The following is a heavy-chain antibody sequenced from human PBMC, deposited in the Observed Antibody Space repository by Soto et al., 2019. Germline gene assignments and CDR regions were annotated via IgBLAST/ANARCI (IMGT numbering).Heavy chain of an antibody. J-gene: IGHJ6*02. CDR1: GFTFSSYD. Sequence: GSLRLSCAASGFTFSSYDMHWVRQATGKGLEWVSAIGTAGDTYYPGSVKGRFTISRENAKNSLYLQMNSLRAGDTAVYYCARYSRGWYGMDVWGQGTTVTVSS. CDR2: IGTAGDT. V-gene: IGHV3-13*01. CDR3: ARYSRGWYGMDV. D-gene: IGHD2-21*01.